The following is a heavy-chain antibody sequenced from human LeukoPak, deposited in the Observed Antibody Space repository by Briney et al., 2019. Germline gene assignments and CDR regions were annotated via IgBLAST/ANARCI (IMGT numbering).Heavy chain of an antibody. CDR3: ARIQLGYCSSTSCYNLPGVRFDP. V-gene: IGHV3-66*01. Sequence: GGSLRLSCAASGFTVSSNYMSWVRQAPGKGLEWVSGIYSGGSTYYADSVKCRFTISRDNSKNTLYLQIHCQRHEDTAVYYCARIQLGYCSSTSCYNLPGVRFDPWGQGTLVTVSS. CDR2: IYSGGST. CDR1: GFTVSSNY. J-gene: IGHJ5*02. D-gene: IGHD2-2*02.